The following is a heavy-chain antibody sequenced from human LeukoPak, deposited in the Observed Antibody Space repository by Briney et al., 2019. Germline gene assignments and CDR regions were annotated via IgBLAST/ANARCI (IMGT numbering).Heavy chain of an antibody. CDR3: ARHITGDWYFDL. Sequence: SETLSLTCTVSGDSISSESYFWSWIRQPAGKGLEWIGRIQSTGSTNYNPSLKSRVTISRDTSKNQFSLKVTSVTAADTAVYYCARHITGDWYFDLWGRGALVTVSS. D-gene: IGHD3-3*01. J-gene: IGHJ2*01. CDR1: GDSISSESYF. CDR2: IQSTGST. V-gene: IGHV4-61*02.